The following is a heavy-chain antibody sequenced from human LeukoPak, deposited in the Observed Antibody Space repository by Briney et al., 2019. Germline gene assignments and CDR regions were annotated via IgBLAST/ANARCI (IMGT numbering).Heavy chain of an antibody. J-gene: IGHJ4*02. CDR1: GFTVSGNY. CDR3: ARGPPACSTNCYGYLDY. D-gene: IGHD2-2*01. CDR2: IYSGGDT. V-gene: IGHV3-53*01. Sequence: GGSLRLSCAASGFTVSGNYMSWVRQAPGKGLEWISLIYSGGDTYYPDSVRGRFTISRDNSKNTLYLQMNSLRAEDTAVYYCARGPPACSTNCYGYLDYWGQGTLVTVSS.